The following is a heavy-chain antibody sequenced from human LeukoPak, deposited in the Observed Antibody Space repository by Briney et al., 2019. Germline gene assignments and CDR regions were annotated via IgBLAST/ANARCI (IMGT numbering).Heavy chain of an antibody. D-gene: IGHD6-19*01. V-gene: IGHV3-30*04. CDR2: IIENGSNQ. J-gene: IGHJ4*02. CDR1: GFTFSNYI. Sequence: GRSLRLSCAASGFTFSNYIMHWVRQAPGKGLDWVAVIIENGSNQYYADSVKGRFTISRDNSKNTLFLQMNSLRGEDTAMYYCARVQGGGYRTADYWGQGTLVTVSS. CDR3: ARVQGGGYRTADY.